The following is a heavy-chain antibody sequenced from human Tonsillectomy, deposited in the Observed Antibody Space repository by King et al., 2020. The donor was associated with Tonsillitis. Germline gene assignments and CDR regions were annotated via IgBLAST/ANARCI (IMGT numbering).Heavy chain of an antibody. V-gene: IGHV3-30*04. CDR3: ARVEGYSSSWYDY. J-gene: IGHJ4*02. D-gene: IGHD6-13*01. CDR2: ISYDGSNK. CDR1: GFTFSSYA. Sequence: QLVQSGGGVVQPGRSLRLSGAASGFTFSSYAMHWVRQAPGKGLEWVAVISYDGSNKYYADSVKGRFTISRDNSKNTLYLQMNSLRPEDTAVYYCARVEGYSSSWYDYWGQGTLVTVSS.